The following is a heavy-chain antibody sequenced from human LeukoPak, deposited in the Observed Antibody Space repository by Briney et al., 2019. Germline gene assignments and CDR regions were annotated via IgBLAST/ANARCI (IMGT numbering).Heavy chain of an antibody. D-gene: IGHD6-19*01. Sequence: GGSLRLSCVASESTFSDYFMSWIRQAPGKGLEWIAYISGSGHTIYYADSMKARFALSRDNAKNSLYLQIGSLRAEDTAVYYCAGRNTSDWYYFDSWGQGTLVTVSS. CDR3: AGRNTSDWYYFDS. V-gene: IGHV3-11*01. CDR2: ISGSGHTI. CDR1: ESTFSDYF. J-gene: IGHJ4*02.